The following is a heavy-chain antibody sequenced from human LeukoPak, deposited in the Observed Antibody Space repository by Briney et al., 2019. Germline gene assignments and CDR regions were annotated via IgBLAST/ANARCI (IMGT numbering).Heavy chain of an antibody. V-gene: IGHV3-30*02. CDR1: GFIFSNYG. CDR3: ATMQWLEGVDWFDP. CDR2: IRYDESNK. Sequence: GGSLRLSCAASGFIFSNYGMHWVRQAPGKGLEWVAFIRYDESNKFYADPVKGRFTISRDNSKNILFLQMNSLRAEDTAVYYCATMQWLEGVDWFDPWGQGTLVTVSS. J-gene: IGHJ5*02. D-gene: IGHD6-19*01.